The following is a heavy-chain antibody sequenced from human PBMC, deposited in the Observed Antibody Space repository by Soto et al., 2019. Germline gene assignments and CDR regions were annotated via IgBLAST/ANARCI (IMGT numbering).Heavy chain of an antibody. Sequence: PGGSMRLSCAASGCTFSNACGNWVLQATGKGLEWVGRIKSKTDGGTTDYAAPVKGRFTISRDDSKSTLYLQMNSLKTEDTAVYYCTTGSVLRFLEWLFSFDYWGQRTLVTLSS. V-gene: IGHV3-15*07. J-gene: IGHJ4*02. D-gene: IGHD3-3*01. CDR2: IKSKTDGGTT. CDR3: TTGSVLRFLEWLFSFDY. CDR1: GCTFSNAC.